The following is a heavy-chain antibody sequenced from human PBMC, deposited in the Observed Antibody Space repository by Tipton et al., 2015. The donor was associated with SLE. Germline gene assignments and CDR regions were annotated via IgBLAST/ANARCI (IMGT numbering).Heavy chain of an antibody. Sequence: SLRLSCAASGFTVSSSYMSWVRQAPGKGLEWVSIIYSGGSTHYADSVKGRFTISRNNSKNTVYLQMNSLRAEDTAVYYCARGVTTQSFDYWGQGTLVTVSS. D-gene: IGHD4-17*01. CDR1: GFTVSSSY. J-gene: IGHJ4*02. V-gene: IGHV3-53*04. CDR3: ARGVTTQSFDY. CDR2: IYSGGST.